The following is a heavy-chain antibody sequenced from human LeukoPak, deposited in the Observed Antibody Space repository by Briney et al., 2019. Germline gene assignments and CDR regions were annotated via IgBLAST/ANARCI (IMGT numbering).Heavy chain of an antibody. J-gene: IGHJ4*02. Sequence: SETLSLTCSVSGGSISSSSYYWAWIRQPPGKGLEWIGEIYHSGSTNYNPSLKSRVTISVDKSKNQFSLKLSSVTAADTAVYYCARDPELWGQGTLVTVSS. CDR3: ARDPEL. CDR2: IYHSGST. CDR1: GGSISSSSYY. V-gene: IGHV4-39*07. D-gene: IGHD3-10*01.